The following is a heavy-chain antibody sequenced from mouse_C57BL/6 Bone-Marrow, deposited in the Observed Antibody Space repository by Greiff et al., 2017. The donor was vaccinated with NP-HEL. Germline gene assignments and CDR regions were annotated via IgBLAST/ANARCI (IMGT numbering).Heavy chain of an antibody. CDR3: ARRTTVLYWYFDV. J-gene: IGHJ1*03. CDR2: IFPRSGNT. Sequence: QVQLQQSGAELARPGASVKLSCKASGYTFTSYGISWVKQRTGQGLEWIGEIFPRSGNTYYNEKFKGQATLTQDKSTSTAYMELRSLTSEDTAVYFCARRTTVLYWYFDVWGTGTTVTVSS. D-gene: IGHD1-1*01. CDR1: GYTFTSYG. V-gene: IGHV1-81*01.